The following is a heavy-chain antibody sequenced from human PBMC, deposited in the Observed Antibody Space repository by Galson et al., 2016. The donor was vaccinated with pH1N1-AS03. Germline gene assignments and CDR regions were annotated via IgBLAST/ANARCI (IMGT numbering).Heavy chain of an antibody. Sequence: SLRLSCAASAFTFSNSWMSWVRQAPGKGLECVAIIKEDGSDKYYLDYVKGRFTISRDNAKNSLYLQMNSLRAEDTAVYYWARDGVGNYRVAFDIWGRGTMVTVSS. CDR2: IKEDGSDK. J-gene: IGHJ3*02. V-gene: IGHV3-7*03. CDR1: AFTFSNSW. D-gene: IGHD1-7*01. CDR3: ARDGVGNYRVAFDI.